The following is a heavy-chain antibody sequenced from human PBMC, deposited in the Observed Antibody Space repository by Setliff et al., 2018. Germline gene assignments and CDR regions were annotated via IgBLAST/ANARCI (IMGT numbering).Heavy chain of an antibody. D-gene: IGHD6-19*01. V-gene: IGHV5-51*01. CDR3: ARQAVAGSDAFDI. J-gene: IGHJ3*02. Sequence: GESLKISCKGSGYRFTSNWIGWVRQMPGKGLEWMGIIYPGDSDTRYSPSFQGQVTISADKSISTAYLQWSSLKASDTAMYYCARQAVAGSDAFDIWGQGTMVTVSS. CDR2: IYPGDSDT. CDR1: GYRFTSNW.